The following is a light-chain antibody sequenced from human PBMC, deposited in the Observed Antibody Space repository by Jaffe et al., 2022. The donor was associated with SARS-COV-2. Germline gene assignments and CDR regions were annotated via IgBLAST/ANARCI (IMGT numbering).Light chain of an antibody. CDR3: QQTYSDPYT. Sequence: DIQMTQSPTSLSASVGDRVTMTCRASQNINNNLNWYQQKPGKAPKFLIYVASNLQSGVPSRFSGSGSETDFTLTISNLQPEDFATYYCQQTYSDPYTFGQGTKLEIK. CDR2: VAS. V-gene: IGKV1-39*01. CDR1: QNINNN. J-gene: IGKJ2*01.